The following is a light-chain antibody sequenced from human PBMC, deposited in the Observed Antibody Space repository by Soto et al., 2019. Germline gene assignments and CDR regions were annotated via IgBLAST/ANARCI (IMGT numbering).Light chain of an antibody. Sequence: DIQMTQSPFTMSASVGARVTTPCRASQSISSWLAWYQQKPGKAPKLLIYDASSLESGVPSRFSGSGSGTEFTLTSSSLQPDDFATYYCQQFNSYSPGAFGQGTKVDIK. CDR2: DAS. CDR1: QSISSW. J-gene: IGKJ1*01. CDR3: QQFNSYSPGA. V-gene: IGKV1-5*01.